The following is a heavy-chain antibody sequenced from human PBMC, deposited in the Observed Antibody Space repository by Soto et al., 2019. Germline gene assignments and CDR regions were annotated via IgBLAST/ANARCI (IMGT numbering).Heavy chain of an antibody. D-gene: IGHD6-6*01. CDR1: GYTFTSNG. CDR3: SRGRDGDY. V-gene: IGHV1-18*01. Sequence: QVHLVQSGAEVKKPGASVKVSCKAPGYTFTSNGITWVRQDPGQGLEWMGWINAHNGNTDYAQKLQGRVIVTRDTSKSKEYVELRSLRSDDKAVYYCSRGRDGDYWGQGALFPVSS. J-gene: IGHJ4*02. CDR2: INAHNGNT.